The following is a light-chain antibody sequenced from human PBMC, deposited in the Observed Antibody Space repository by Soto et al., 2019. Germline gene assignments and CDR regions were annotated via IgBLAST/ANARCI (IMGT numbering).Light chain of an antibody. CDR1: QNGTISL. V-gene: IGKV3-20*01. Sequence: EIVLTQSPGTLSSSPGERATLPGRASQNGTISLLPWYQQKPGQAPRLLVYGAYGALSRATGIPDKFSGSGSGTDFTLTISRLEPEDLAVYYCQQYAMSPWTFGQGTKVEIK. J-gene: IGKJ1*01. CDR2: GAL. CDR3: QQYAMSPWT.